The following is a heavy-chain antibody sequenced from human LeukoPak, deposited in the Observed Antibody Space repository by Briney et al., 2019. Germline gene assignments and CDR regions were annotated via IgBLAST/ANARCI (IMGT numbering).Heavy chain of an antibody. CDR3: VVTTRSMSFDY. D-gene: IGHD3-22*01. V-gene: IGHV3-7*05. J-gene: IGHJ4*02. CDR1: GFTFDDYA. Sequence: PGGSLRLFCAASGFTFDDYAMHWVRQAPGKGLEWVASIDQDGSGKDYVDSVKGRFTISRDNAQNSLYLQMSSLSAEDTAVYYCVVTTRSMSFDYWGQGTLVTVSS. CDR2: IDQDGSGK.